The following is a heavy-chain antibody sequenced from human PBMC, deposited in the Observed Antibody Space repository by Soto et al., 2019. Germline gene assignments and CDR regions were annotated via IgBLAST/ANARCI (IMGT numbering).Heavy chain of an antibody. Sequence: ASVKVSCKASGYIFTGYYIHWVRQAPGQGLEWMGWISTKTGGTNFAQKFQGRVTLTRDTSITTAYMELSRLKSDDTAVYYCSFAPNWTYQLTRCWGRGTQVTVSS. D-gene: IGHD2-2*01. J-gene: IGHJ4*02. CDR2: ISTKTGGT. V-gene: IGHV1-2*02. CDR3: SFAPNWTYQLTRC. CDR1: GYIFTGYY.